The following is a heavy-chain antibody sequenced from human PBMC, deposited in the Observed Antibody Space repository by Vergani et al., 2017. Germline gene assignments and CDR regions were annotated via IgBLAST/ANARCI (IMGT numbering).Heavy chain of an antibody. CDR2: ISYDGTEE. Sequence: QVKLEESGGGVVQPGRSLRLSCAASGFTFGNYAMHWVRQAPGKGLEWVGLISYDGTEEKYGDSVNGRFTISRDNSKKMVFLQMNSLRVEDTAMYYCARGGKCIIMVVPSTHLWGQGTQVSVSS. J-gene: IGHJ4*02. D-gene: IGHD2-21*02. CDR3: ARGGKCIIMVVPSTHL. CDR1: GFTFGNYA. V-gene: IGHV3-30-3*01.